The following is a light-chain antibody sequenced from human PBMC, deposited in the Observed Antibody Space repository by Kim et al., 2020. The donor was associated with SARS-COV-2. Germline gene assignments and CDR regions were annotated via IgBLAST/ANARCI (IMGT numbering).Light chain of an antibody. Sequence: QSVTISCTGTSSDVGGKNYVSWYHHHPGKAPKLMIYDVSKRPSGVPDRFSGSKSGNTASLTISGLQAEDEADYYCCSYAGSYTFVVFGGGTQLTVL. CDR3: CSYAGSYTFVV. CDR1: SSDVGGKNY. V-gene: IGLV2-11*01. CDR2: DVS. J-gene: IGLJ2*01.